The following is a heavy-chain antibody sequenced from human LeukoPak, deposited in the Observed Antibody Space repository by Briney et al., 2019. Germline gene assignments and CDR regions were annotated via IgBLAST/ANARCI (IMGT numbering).Heavy chain of an antibody. CDR2: ISSSGSTI. CDR1: GFTFSSYE. J-gene: IGHJ4*02. CDR3: AKDGQSTGYLDY. D-gene: IGHD2-15*01. Sequence: GGSLRLSCAASGFTFSSYEMNWVRQAPGKGLEWVSYISSSGSTIYYADSVKGRFTISRDNSKNTLYLQMNSLRAEDTAVYYCAKDGQSTGYLDYWGQGTLVTVSS. V-gene: IGHV3-48*03.